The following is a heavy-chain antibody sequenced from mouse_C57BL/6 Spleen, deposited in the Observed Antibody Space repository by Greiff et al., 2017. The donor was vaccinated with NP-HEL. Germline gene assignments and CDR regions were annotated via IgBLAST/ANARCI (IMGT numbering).Heavy chain of an antibody. Sequence: DVKLVESGGGLVTPGGSLKLSCAASGFTFSDYGMHWVRQAPEKGLEWVAYISSGSSTIYYADTVKGRFTISRDNAKNTLFLQMTSLRSEDTAMYYCARRSNYYGSSFDYWGQGTTLTVSS. D-gene: IGHD1-1*01. CDR3: ARRSNYYGSSFDY. J-gene: IGHJ2*01. CDR2: ISSGSSTI. V-gene: IGHV5-17*01. CDR1: GFTFSDYG.